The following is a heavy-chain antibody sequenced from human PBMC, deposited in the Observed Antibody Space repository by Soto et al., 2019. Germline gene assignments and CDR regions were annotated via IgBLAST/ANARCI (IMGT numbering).Heavy chain of an antibody. V-gene: IGHV3-23*01. Sequence: PGGSLRLSCAASGFTFSSYAMSWVRQAPGKGLEWVSMISAGSDSTNYADSVKGRFTISRDNSKKTLYLQMNSLRAEDTAEYYCARTEGAGSGRYWYYYMAVWGKGTTVTVSS. D-gene: IGHD1-26*01. CDR3: ARTEGAGSGRYWYYYMAV. CDR2: ISAGSDST. CDR1: GFTFSSYA. J-gene: IGHJ6*03.